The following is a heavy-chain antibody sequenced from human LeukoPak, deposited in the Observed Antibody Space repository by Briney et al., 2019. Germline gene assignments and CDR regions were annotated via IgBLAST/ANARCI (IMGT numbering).Heavy chain of an antibody. CDR1: GGSISSSSYY. J-gene: IGHJ4*02. Sequence: PSETLSLTCTVSGGSISSSSYYWGWIRQPPGKGLEWIGSIYYSGSTYYNPSLKSRVTISVDTSKNQFTLKLSSVTAADTAVYYCARQGDYYDSSGYYFGKYYFDYWGQGTLVTVSS. CDR3: ARQGDYYDSSGYYFGKYYFDY. D-gene: IGHD3-22*01. CDR2: IYYSGST. V-gene: IGHV4-39*01.